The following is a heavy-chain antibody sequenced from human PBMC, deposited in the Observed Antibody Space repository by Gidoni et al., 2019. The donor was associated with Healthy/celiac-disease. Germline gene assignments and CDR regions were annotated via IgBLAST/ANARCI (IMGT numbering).Heavy chain of an antibody. CDR1: GFTCDDYA. CDR2: ISWNSGSI. Sequence: EVQLVESGGGLVQPGRSLRLSCAASGFTCDDYAMHWVRQAPGKGLEWVSGISWNSGSIGYADSVKGRFTISRDNAKNSLYLQMNSLRAEDTALYYCAKDDGSGGPGDYYYGMDVWGQGTTVTVSS. V-gene: IGHV3-9*01. J-gene: IGHJ6*02. D-gene: IGHD6-19*01. CDR3: AKDDGSGGPGDYYYGMDV.